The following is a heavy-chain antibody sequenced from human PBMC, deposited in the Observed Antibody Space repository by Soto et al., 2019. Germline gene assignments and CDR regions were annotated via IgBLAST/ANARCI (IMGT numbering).Heavy chain of an antibody. CDR2: INHSGST. CDR3: ARWDFGNPYFFDY. V-gene: IGHV4-34*01. J-gene: IGHJ4*02. Sequence: SETLSLTCAVYGGSFSGYYWSWIRQPPGKGLEWIGEINHSGSTNYNPSLKSRVTISVDKSKNHFSLNLNSVTAADSAVYYCARWDFGNPYFFDYWGQGILVTVSS. D-gene: IGHD3-3*01. CDR1: GGSFSGYY.